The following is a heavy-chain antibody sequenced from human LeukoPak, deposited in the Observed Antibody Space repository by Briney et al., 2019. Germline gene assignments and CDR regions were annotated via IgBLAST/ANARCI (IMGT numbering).Heavy chain of an antibody. J-gene: IGHJ5*02. CDR1: GGSFSGYY. Sequence: KPSETLSLTCAVYGGSFSGYYWSWIRQPPGKGLEWIGEINHSGSTNYNPSLKSRFTISVDTSKNQFSLKLSSVTAADTAVYYCARRGSSSFLTYNWFDPWGQGTLVTVSS. CDR2: INHSGST. V-gene: IGHV4-34*01. D-gene: IGHD6-6*01. CDR3: ARRGSSSFLTYNWFDP.